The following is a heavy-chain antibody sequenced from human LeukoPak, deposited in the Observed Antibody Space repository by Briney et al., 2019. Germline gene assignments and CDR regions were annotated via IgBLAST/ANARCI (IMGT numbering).Heavy chain of an antibody. D-gene: IGHD2-21*01. CDR1: GYRFTNFW. CDR2: IYPGDSGI. J-gene: IGHJ3*02. Sequence: GESLNISCKGSGYRFTNFWIGWVRQMPGKGLEWIGIIYPGDSGIRYSPPFQGQVTISADKSISTAYLQWSSLKASDTAMYYCARLGRGNAGSYNAFDIWGQGTMVTVSS. CDR3: ARLGRGNAGSYNAFDI. V-gene: IGHV5-51*01.